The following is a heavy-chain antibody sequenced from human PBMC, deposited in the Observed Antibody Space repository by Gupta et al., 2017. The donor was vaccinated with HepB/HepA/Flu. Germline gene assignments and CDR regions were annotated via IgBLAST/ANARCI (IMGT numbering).Heavy chain of an antibody. CDR2: HSGGT. J-gene: IGHJ4*02. D-gene: IGHD6-13*01. Sequence: HSGGTNYNPSLKGRVTISVDTSKSEIFLRLSSVTAADTAVYYCVRGRSSSRYGGRLFDYWGQGTLVTVSS. CDR3: VRGRSSSRYGGRLFDY. V-gene: IGHV4-59*09.